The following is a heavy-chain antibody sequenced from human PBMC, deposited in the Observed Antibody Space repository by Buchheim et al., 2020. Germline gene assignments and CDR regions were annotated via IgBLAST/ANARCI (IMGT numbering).Heavy chain of an antibody. D-gene: IGHD4-17*01. CDR1: GGAISSYY. CDR3: ARSDPDYGDYVFDY. J-gene: IGHJ4*02. Sequence: QVQLQESGPGLVKPSETLSLTCTVSGGAISSYYWSWIRQPPGKGLEWIGYIFYSGRSSLNPSLTSRVTMSIDTSQNQFSLNLSSVTAADTAVYYCARSDPDYGDYVFDYWGQGT. V-gene: IGHV4-59*08. CDR2: IFYSGRS.